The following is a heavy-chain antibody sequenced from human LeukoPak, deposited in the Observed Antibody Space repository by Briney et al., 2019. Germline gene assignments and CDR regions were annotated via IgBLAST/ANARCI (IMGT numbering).Heavy chain of an antibody. CDR3: ATFPSGSYSAY. CDR1: GFTFSDSG. J-gene: IGHJ4*02. V-gene: IGHV3-73*01. CDR2: IRSKADSYAT. D-gene: IGHD1-26*01. Sequence: GGSLRLSCAASGFTFSDSGMHWVRQASGKGLEWVGHIRSKADSYATVYAASVKGRFTITRDDSENTAYLQMHSLKAEDTAVYYCATFPSGSYSAYWGQGTLVTVSS.